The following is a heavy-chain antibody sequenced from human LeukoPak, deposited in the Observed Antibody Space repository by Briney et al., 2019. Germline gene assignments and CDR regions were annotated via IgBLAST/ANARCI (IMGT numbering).Heavy chain of an antibody. J-gene: IGHJ4*01. Sequence: GASVKVSCKASGYTFTGYYMHWVRQAPGQGLEWMGWINPNSGGTNYAQKFQGRVTMTRDTSISTAYMGLSRLRSDDTAVYYCATVNYDSSGYYRWSGWGQGTLVTVSS. CDR2: INPNSGGT. CDR3: ATVNYDSSGYYRWSG. D-gene: IGHD3-22*01. V-gene: IGHV1-2*02. CDR1: GYTFTGYY.